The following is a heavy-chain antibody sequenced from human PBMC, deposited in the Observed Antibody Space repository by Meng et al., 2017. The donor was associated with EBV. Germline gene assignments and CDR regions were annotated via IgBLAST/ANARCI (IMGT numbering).Heavy chain of an antibody. CDR2: LIPMSDAP. CDR3: ASESGRGFTPDY. CDR1: GGTFRSDA. Sequence: QVQVVQSGAEWKKPGSSVKVSCKTSGGTFRSDAISWVRQAPGQGLEWMGGLIPMSDAPHYAQKFQGRVTITADESTSTHYMDLSGLRSEDTAVYYCASESGRGFTPDYWGQGTLVTVSS. J-gene: IGHJ4*02. D-gene: IGHD3-10*01. V-gene: IGHV1-69*01.